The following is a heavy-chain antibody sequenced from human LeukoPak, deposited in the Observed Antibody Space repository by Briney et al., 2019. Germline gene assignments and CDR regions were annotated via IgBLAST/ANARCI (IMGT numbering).Heavy chain of an antibody. CDR3: ARDWYHAIDY. J-gene: IGHJ4*02. CDR1: GFSFSTTW. D-gene: IGHD2-2*01. V-gene: IGHV3-74*03. Sequence: QAGGSLRLSCAASGFSFSTTWMHWVRHPPGQGLVWVARITSDGTSISYAESVKGRFTISRDNAKNTLYLQMNSLRVDDTAVYYCARDWYHAIDYWGQGTLVTVSS. CDR2: ITSDGTSI.